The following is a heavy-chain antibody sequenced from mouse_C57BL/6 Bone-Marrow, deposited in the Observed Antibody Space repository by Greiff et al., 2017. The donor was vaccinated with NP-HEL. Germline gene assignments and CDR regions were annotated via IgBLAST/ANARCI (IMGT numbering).Heavy chain of an antibody. CDR3: ARDPYYSNYDY. CDR1: GFTFSSYA. J-gene: IGHJ2*01. CDR2: ISDGGSYT. D-gene: IGHD2-5*01. V-gene: IGHV5-4*01. Sequence: EVMLVESGGGLVKPGGSLKLSCAASGFTFSSYAMSWVRQTPEKRLEWVATISDGGSYTYYPDNVKGRFTISRDNAKNNLYLQMSHLKSEDTAMYYCARDPYYSNYDYWGQGTTLTVSS.